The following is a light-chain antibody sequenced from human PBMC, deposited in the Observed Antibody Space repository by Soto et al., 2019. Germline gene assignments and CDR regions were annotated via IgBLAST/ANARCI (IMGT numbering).Light chain of an antibody. CDR1: QSVSRN. Sequence: EIVMTQSPATLSVSPGERATLSCRASQSVSRNLAWYHQKPGQAPRLLIYCASTRATGIPARFSGSGSGTEFTLTLSSLQSEDFAVYYCQQYNNWPPYTVGQGTKLEIK. CDR2: CAS. J-gene: IGKJ2*01. V-gene: IGKV3-15*01. CDR3: QQYNNWPPYT.